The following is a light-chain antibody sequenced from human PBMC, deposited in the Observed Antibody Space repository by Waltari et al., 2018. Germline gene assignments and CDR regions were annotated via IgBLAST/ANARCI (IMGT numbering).Light chain of an antibody. V-gene: IGKV3-11*01. CDR1: QSVSYS. CDR2: SAS. J-gene: IGKJ1*01. Sequence: EIVLTQSPATLSLSPGERATLSCRASQSVSYSLAWYQQKPGQTPRLLIYSASNRATGIPARFSGSGSGSDFTLTISSLEPEDFAVCYCQQRSSWPRTFGQGTKVEIK. CDR3: QQRSSWPRT.